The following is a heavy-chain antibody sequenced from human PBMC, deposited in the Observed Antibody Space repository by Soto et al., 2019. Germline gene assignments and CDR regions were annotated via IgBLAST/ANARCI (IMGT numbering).Heavy chain of an antibody. J-gene: IGHJ6*02. Sequence: WASVKVSCKASGYTFTGYYMHWVRQAPGQGLEWMGWINPNSGGTNYAQKFQGWVTMTRDTSISTAYMELSRLRSDDTAVYYCARDRPPGYYDSSGYPYGMDVWGQGTTVTVSS. CDR2: INPNSGGT. V-gene: IGHV1-2*04. D-gene: IGHD3-22*01. CDR3: ARDRPPGYYDSSGYPYGMDV. CDR1: GYTFTGYY.